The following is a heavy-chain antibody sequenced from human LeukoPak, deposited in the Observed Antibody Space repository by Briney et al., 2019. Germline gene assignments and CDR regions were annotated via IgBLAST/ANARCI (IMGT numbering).Heavy chain of an antibody. CDR3: ARDQGYCSGGSCYREYYFDY. D-gene: IGHD2-15*01. V-gene: IGHV4-59*01. CDR1: GGSISSYY. Sequence: SETLSLTCTVSGGSISSYYWSWIRQPPGKGLEWIGYIYYSGSTNYNPSLKSRVTISENTSKNQLSLKLSSVTAADTAVYYCARDQGYCSGGSCYREYYFDYWGQGTLVTVSS. J-gene: IGHJ4*02. CDR2: IYYSGST.